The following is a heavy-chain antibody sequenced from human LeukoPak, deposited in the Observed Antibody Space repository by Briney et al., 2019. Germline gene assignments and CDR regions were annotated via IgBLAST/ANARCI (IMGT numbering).Heavy chain of an antibody. Sequence: SETLSLTCGVSGGSTSSTNWRTWVRQPPGEGLEWIGEVHLSGRTNYNPSLESRVTMSVDMSENHISLKLTSVTAADTAVYYCEREGGPYRPLDYSGQGTLVTVSS. CDR2: VHLSGRT. J-gene: IGHJ4*02. V-gene: IGHV4-4*02. CDR3: EREGGPYRPLDY. CDR1: GGSTSSTNW.